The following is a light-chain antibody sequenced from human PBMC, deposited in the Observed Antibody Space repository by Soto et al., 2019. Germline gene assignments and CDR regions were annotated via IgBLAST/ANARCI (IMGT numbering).Light chain of an antibody. V-gene: IGLV4-69*01. Sequence: QSVLTQSPSASASLGASVKLTCTLRSGHSSYAIAWHQQHPEKGPRYLMKLYSDGSHNKGDGIPDRFSGSSSGAERYLTISSLQSEDEADYYCQTWGTAFRVFGGGTKLTVL. CDR3: QTWGTAFRV. CDR2: LYSDGSH. J-gene: IGLJ3*02. CDR1: SGHSSYA.